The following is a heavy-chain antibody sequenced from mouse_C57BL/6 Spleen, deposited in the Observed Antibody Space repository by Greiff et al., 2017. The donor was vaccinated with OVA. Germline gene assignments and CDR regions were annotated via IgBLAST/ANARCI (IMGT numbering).Heavy chain of an antibody. Sequence: VQLQQPGAELVKPGASVKMSCKASGYTFTSYWITWVKQRPGQGLEWIGDIYPGSGSTNYNEKFKSKATLTVDTSSSTAYMQLSSLTSEDSAVYYCAREGYGNSYWYFDVWGTGTTVTVSS. D-gene: IGHD2-10*02. V-gene: IGHV1-55*01. J-gene: IGHJ1*03. CDR1: GYTFTSYW. CDR3: AREGYGNSYWYFDV. CDR2: IYPGSGST.